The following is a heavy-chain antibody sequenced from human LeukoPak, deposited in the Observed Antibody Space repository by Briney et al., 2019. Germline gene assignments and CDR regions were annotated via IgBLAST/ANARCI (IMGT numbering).Heavy chain of an antibody. D-gene: IGHD3-22*01. V-gene: IGHV3-21*04. CDR3: AKFYGVVVNWDAFDI. Sequence: GGSLRLSCAASGFTFSSYSMNWVRQAPGKGLEWVSSISSSSSYIYYADSVKGRFTISRDNAKNSLYLQMNSLGAEDTAVYYCAKFYGVVVNWDAFDIWGQGTMVTVSS. J-gene: IGHJ3*02. CDR1: GFTFSSYS. CDR2: ISSSSSYI.